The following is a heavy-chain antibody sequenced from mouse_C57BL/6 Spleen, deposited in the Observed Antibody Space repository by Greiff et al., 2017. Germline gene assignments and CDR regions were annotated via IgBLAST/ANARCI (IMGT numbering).Heavy chain of an antibody. CDR3: TRSDYGSFDY. CDR2: IDPETGGT. V-gene: IGHV1-15*01. CDR1: GYTFTDYE. D-gene: IGHD1-1*01. J-gene: IGHJ2*01. Sequence: VQRVESGAELVRPGASVTLSCKASGYTFTDYEMHWVKQTPVHGLEWIGAIDPETGGTAYNQKFKGKAILTADKSSSTAYMELRRLTSEDSAVYYCTRSDYGSFDYWGQGTTLTVSS.